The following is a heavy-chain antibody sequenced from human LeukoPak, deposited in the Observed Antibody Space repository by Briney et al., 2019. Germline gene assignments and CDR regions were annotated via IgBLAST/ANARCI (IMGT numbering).Heavy chain of an antibody. Sequence: PSETLSLTCSVSGDSISTSSYFWGWIRQPPGKGLEWIGSILYSGTTYYKPSLKSRVTISVDTSKNQFSPELTSVTAADTAVYYCARHRWTGTYNFDYWGQGSLVTVSS. CDR2: ILYSGTT. CDR1: GDSISTSSYF. CDR3: ARHRWTGTYNFDY. D-gene: IGHD1-1*01. V-gene: IGHV4-39*01. J-gene: IGHJ4*02.